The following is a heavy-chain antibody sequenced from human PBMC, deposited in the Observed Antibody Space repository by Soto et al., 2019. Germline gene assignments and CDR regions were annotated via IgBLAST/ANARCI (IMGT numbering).Heavy chain of an antibody. J-gene: IGHJ6*02. CDR3: AKDHLGPLWFGEQSTGHYYYYYGMDV. V-gene: IGHV3-23*01. Sequence: GGSLRLSCAASGFTFSSYAMSWVRQAPGKGLEWVSAISGSGGSTYYADSVKGRFTISRDNSKNTLYLQMNSLRAEDTAVYYCAKDHLGPLWFGEQSTGHYYYYYGMDVWGQGTTVTVSS. CDR1: GFTFSSYA. D-gene: IGHD3-10*01. CDR2: ISGSGGST.